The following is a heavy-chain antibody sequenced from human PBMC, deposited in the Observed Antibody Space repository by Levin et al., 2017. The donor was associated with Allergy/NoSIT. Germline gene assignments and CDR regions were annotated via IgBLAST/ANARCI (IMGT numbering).Heavy chain of an antibody. CDR1: GFTFSSYG. V-gene: IGHV3-33*01. Sequence: GESLKISCAASGFTFSSYGMHWVRQAPGKGLEWVAVIWYDGSNKYYADSVKGRFTISRDNSKNTLYLQMNSLRAEDTAVYYCARDWEVVAATVISDAFDIWGQGTMVTVSS. D-gene: IGHD2-15*01. J-gene: IGHJ3*02. CDR2: IWYDGSNK. CDR3: ARDWEVVAATVISDAFDI.